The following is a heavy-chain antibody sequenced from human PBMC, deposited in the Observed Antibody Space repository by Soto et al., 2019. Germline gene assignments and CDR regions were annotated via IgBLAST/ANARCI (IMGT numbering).Heavy chain of an antibody. V-gene: IGHV4-4*02. D-gene: IGHD3-16*02. CDR2: IYHSGST. CDR1: GGSISSSNW. Sequence: QVQLQESGPGLVKPSGTLSLTCAVSGGSISSSNWWSWVRQPPGKGLEWIGEIYHSGSTNYNPSLKRRVTISVDKSKNQFSLKLSSVTAADTAVYYCAREGTDYVWGSYRYSKNPFDYWGQGTLVTVSS. CDR3: AREGTDYVWGSYRYSKNPFDY. J-gene: IGHJ4*02.